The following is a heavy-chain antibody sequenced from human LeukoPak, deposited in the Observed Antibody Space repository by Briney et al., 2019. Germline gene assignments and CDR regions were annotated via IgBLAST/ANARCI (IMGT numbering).Heavy chain of an antibody. CDR2: IYYSGST. J-gene: IGHJ6*02. CDR3: ATHYGSGSYWYYYYGMDV. V-gene: IGHV4-39*01. D-gene: IGHD3-10*01. CDR1: GGSISSSSYY. Sequence: PSETLSLTCTVSGGSISSSSYYWGWICQPPGKGLEWIGSIYYSGSTYYNPSLKSRVTISVDTSKNQFSLKLSSVTAADTAVYYCATHYGSGSYWYYYYGMDVWGQGTTVTVSS.